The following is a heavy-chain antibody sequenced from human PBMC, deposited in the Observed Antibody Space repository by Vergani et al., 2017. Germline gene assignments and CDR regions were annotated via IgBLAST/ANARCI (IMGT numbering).Heavy chain of an antibody. CDR3: AKRHYGYYFDY. J-gene: IGHJ4*02. V-gene: IGHV4-61*02. CDR1: GGSISSGSYY. CDR2: IYTSGST. D-gene: IGHD4-17*01. Sequence: QVQLQESGPGLVKPSQTLSLTCTVSGGSISSGSYYWSWIRQPAGKGLEWIGRIYTSGSTNYNPSLKSRVTISVDTSKNQFSLKLSSVTAADTAVYYCAKRHYGYYFDYWGQGTLVTVSS.